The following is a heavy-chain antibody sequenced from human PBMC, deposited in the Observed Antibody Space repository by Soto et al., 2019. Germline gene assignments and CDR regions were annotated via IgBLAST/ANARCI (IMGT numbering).Heavy chain of an antibody. D-gene: IGHD2-2*01. CDR2: IYYSGST. CDR1: GGSISSGGYY. CDR3: AEGEGYCSSTSCQAGAFDI. J-gene: IGHJ3*02. Sequence: QVQLQESGPGLVKPSQTLSLTCTVSGGSISSGGYYWSWIRQHPGKGLEWIGYIYYSGSTYYNPSLKSRVTMSVDTSKNQFSLKLSSVTAADTAVYYCAEGEGYCSSTSCQAGAFDIWGQGAMVTVSS. V-gene: IGHV4-31*03.